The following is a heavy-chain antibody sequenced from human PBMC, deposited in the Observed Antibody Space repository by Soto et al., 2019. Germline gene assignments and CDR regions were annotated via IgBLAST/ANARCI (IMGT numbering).Heavy chain of an antibody. CDR1: GFTFSSYG. CDR3: ARDNFVDTAMVTY. D-gene: IGHD5-18*01. Sequence: PGGSLRLSCAASGFTFSSYGMHWVRQAPGKGLEWVAVIWYDGSNKYYADSVKGRFTISRDNSKNTLYLQMNSLRAEDTAVYYCARDNFVDTAMVTYWGQGTLVTVSS. CDR2: IWYDGSNK. J-gene: IGHJ4*02. V-gene: IGHV3-33*01.